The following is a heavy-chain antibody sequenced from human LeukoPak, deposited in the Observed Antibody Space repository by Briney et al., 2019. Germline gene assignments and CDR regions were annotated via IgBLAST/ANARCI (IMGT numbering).Heavy chain of an antibody. Sequence: SETLSLTCTVSGGSISSSSYYWGWIRQPPGKGLEWIGSIYYSGSTYYNPSLKSRVTISVDTSKNQFSLKLSSVTAADTAVYYCARQRRHHYFDYWGQGTLVTVSS. J-gene: IGHJ4*02. CDR3: ARQRRHHYFDY. CDR2: IYYSGST. CDR1: GGSISSSSYY. V-gene: IGHV4-39*01.